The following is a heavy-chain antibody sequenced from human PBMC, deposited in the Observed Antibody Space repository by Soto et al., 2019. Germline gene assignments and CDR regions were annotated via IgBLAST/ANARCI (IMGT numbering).Heavy chain of an antibody. V-gene: IGHV3-21*01. CDR3: ARDQPGYSYGYGLGY. J-gene: IGHJ4*02. CDR1: GFTFSSYS. D-gene: IGHD5-18*01. Sequence: EVQLVESGGGLVKPGGSLRLSCAASGFTFSSYSMNWVRQAPGKGLEWVSSISSSSSYIYYADSVKGRFTISRDNAKNSLYLQMNSMRAEDTAVYYCARDQPGYSYGYGLGYWGQGTGVPVSS. CDR2: ISSSSSYI.